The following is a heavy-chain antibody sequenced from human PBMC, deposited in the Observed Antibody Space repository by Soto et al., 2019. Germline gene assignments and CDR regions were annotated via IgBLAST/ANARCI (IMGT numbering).Heavy chain of an antibody. D-gene: IGHD6-13*01. CDR1: GGSINSYY. CDR2: IYYSGST. J-gene: IGHJ5*02. CDR3: ARMSAAAGTGWFDP. V-gene: IGHV4-59*01. Sequence: SETLSLTCTVSGGSINSYYWSWIRQPPGKGLEWIGYIYYSGSTNYNPSPKSRVTISVDTSKNQFSLKLSSVTAADTAVYYCARMSAAAGTGWFDPWGQGTLVTVSS.